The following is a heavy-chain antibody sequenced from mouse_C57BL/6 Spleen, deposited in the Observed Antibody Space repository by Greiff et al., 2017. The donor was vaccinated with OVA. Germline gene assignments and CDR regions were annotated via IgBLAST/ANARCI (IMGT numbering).Heavy chain of an antibody. Sequence: VQLQQSGAELVRPGASVTLSCKASGYTFTDYEMHWVKQTPVHGLEWIGAIDPETGGTAYNQKFKGKAILTADKSSSTAYMELRSLTSEDSAVYYCTRFITTVVPFDYWGQGTTLTVSS. D-gene: IGHD1-1*01. CDR1: GYTFTDYE. J-gene: IGHJ2*01. CDR2: IDPETGGT. V-gene: IGHV1-15*01. CDR3: TRFITTVVPFDY.